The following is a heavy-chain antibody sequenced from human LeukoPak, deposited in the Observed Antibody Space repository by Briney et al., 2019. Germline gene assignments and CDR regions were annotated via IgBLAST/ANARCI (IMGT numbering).Heavy chain of an antibody. CDR1: GGSISSGSYY. V-gene: IGHV4-61*02. J-gene: IGHJ3*02. Sequence: SETLSLTCTVSGGSISSGSYYWSWIRQPAGKGLEWIGRIYTSGNTNYNPSLKSRVTISVDTSKNQVSLKLSSVTAADTAVYYCARESCGGNCYSLIGAFDIWGQGTMVTVSS. CDR2: IYTSGNT. D-gene: IGHD2-15*01. CDR3: ARESCGGNCYSLIGAFDI.